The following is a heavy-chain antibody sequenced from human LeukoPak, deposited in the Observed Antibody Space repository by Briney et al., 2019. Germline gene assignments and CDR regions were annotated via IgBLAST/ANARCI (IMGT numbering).Heavy chain of an antibody. J-gene: IGHJ5*02. CDR3: ARDQHPGTVFGVVNPQYWFDP. D-gene: IGHD3-3*01. Sequence: PSETLSLTCTVSGGSISSGGYYWSWIRQHPGKGLEWIGYIYYSGSTYYNPSLKSRVTISVDTSKNQFSLKLSSVTAADTAVYYCARDQHPGTVFGVVNPQYWFDPWGQGILVTVSS. CDR1: GGSISSGGYY. CDR2: IYYSGST. V-gene: IGHV4-31*03.